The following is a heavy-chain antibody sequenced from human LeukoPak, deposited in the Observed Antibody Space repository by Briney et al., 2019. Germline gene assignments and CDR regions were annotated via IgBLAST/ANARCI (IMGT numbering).Heavy chain of an antibody. CDR3: AKDPYYYDSSDYLRDVRGYFDL. CDR1: GFTFSSYG. V-gene: IGHV3-33*06. Sequence: GGSLRPSCAASGFTFSSYGMHWVRQAPGKGLEWVAVLWFDGSNTYYADSVKGRFTISRDNSKNTLYLQMNSLRAEDTAVYYCAKDPYYYDSSDYLRDVRGYFDLWGRGTLVIVSS. CDR2: LWFDGSNT. D-gene: IGHD3-22*01. J-gene: IGHJ2*01.